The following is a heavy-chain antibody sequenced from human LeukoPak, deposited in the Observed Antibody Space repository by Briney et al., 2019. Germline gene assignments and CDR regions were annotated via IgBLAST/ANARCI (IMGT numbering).Heavy chain of an antibody. J-gene: IGHJ5*02. CDR1: EFTFSRYW. V-gene: IGHV3-7*01. D-gene: IGHD4-17*01. Sequence: GGSLRLSCTASEFTFSRYWMNWVRQAPGKGLEWVANIKEDGSERYYVDSVKGRFTISRDNAKNSLYLQMNSLRAEDTAVYYCARGTTVSLNWFDPWGQGTLVTVSS. CDR2: IKEDGSER. CDR3: ARGTTVSLNWFDP.